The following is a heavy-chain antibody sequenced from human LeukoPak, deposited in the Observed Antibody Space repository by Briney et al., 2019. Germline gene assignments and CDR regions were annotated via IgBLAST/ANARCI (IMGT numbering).Heavy chain of an antibody. J-gene: IGHJ4*02. D-gene: IGHD6-19*01. CDR1: GFTFSSHW. CDR3: AREPHIAVVTHFDY. V-gene: IGHV3-7*01. CDR2: IKQDGSEK. Sequence: GRSLRLSCAASGFTFSSHWMSWVRQAPGKGREWGANIKQDGSEKYYVDSVKGRFTISRDNAKNSLFLQMNSLRAEDTAVYYCAREPHIAVVTHFDYWGQGTLVAVSS.